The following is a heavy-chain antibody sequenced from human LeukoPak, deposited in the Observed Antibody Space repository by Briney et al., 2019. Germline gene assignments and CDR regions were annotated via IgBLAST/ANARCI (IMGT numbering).Heavy chain of an antibody. Sequence: SETLSLTCAVSGGSISSGGYSWSWIRQPPGKGLEWIGYIYHSGSTYYNPSLKSRVTISVDRSKNQFSLKLSSVTAADTAVYYCARLSSSWYPGMDVWGQGTTVTVSS. D-gene: IGHD6-13*01. CDR1: GGSISSGGYS. V-gene: IGHV4-30-2*01. CDR3: ARLSSSWYPGMDV. J-gene: IGHJ6*02. CDR2: IYHSGST.